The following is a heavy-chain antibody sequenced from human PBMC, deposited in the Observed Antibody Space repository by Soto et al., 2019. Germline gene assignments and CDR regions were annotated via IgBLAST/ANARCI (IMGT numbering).Heavy chain of an antibody. J-gene: IGHJ4*02. CDR2: IIPIFGTA. CDR1: GGTFSSYA. D-gene: IGHD3-16*01. Sequence: QVQLVRSGAEVKKPGSSVKVSCKASGGTFSSYAISWVRQAPGQGLEWMGGIIPIFGTANYAQKFQGRVTITAEESTSTADIELSSLGSEDTAVYFCERAPGEYYFDYWGQGTLVTVSS. V-gene: IGHV1-69*01. CDR3: ERAPGEYYFDY.